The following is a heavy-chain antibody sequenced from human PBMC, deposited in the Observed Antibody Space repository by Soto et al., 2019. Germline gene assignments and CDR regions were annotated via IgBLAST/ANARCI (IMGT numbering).Heavy chain of an antibody. V-gene: IGHV1-18*01. CDR3: ARDLHYDSNYYYYGMDV. Sequence: ASVKVSCKASGYTLTSYGISWVRQAPGQGLEWMGWISAYNGNTNYAQKLQDRVTMTTGTSTSTAYMELRSLRSDDTAVYYCARDLHYDSNYYYYGMDVWGQGTTVTVSS. CDR2: ISAYNGNT. CDR1: GYTLTSYG. D-gene: IGHD3-22*01. J-gene: IGHJ6*02.